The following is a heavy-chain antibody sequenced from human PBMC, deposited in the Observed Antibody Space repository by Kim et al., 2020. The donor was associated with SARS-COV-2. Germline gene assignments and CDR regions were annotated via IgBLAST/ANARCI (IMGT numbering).Heavy chain of an antibody. CDR3: ARARGSGSYRRNFDY. Sequence: SETLSLTCTVSGGSISSYYWSWIRQPPGKGLEWIGYIYYSGSTNYNPSLKSRVTISVDTSKNQFSLKLSSVTAADTAVYYCARARGSGSYRRNFDYWGQGTLVTVSS. CDR2: IYYSGST. D-gene: IGHD3-10*01. CDR1: GGSISSYY. J-gene: IGHJ4*02. V-gene: IGHV4-59*01.